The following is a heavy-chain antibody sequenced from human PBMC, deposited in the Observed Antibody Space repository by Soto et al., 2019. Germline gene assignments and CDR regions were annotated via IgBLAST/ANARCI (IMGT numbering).Heavy chain of an antibody. CDR1: GYTFTSYG. Sequence: ASVKVSCKASGYTFTSYGISWVRQAPGQGLEWMGWISAYNGNTNYAQKLQGRVTMTTDTSTSTAYMELRSLRSDDTAVYYCARDQPTYNWNYPHHDYYYYGMDVWGQGTTVTVSS. D-gene: IGHD1-7*01. CDR2: ISAYNGNT. CDR3: ARDQPTYNWNYPHHDYYYYGMDV. V-gene: IGHV1-18*04. J-gene: IGHJ6*02.